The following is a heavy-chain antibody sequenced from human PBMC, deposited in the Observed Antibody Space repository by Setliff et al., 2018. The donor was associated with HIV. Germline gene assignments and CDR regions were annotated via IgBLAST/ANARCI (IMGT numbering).Heavy chain of an antibody. J-gene: IGHJ6*03. V-gene: IGHV4-4*07. CDR3: ARDVPWGDYYYYMDV. CDR1: GGSISSYY. CDR2: IYTSGST. D-gene: IGHD3-16*01. Sequence: PSETLSLTCTVSGGSISSYYWSWIRQPAGKGLEWFGRIYTSGSTNYNPSLKSRVTMSVDTSKNQFSLKLSSVTAADTAVYYCARDVPWGDYYYYMDVWGKGTTVTVSS.